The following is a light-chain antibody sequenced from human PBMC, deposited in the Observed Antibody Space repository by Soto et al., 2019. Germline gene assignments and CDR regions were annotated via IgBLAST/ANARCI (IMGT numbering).Light chain of an antibody. J-gene: IGKJ4*01. CDR2: AAS. CDR3: QQLRMYPST. Sequence: PLSLSPSSLSASVGDRVTIXXRASQDIAIYLAWYQQKPGEAPKLXIYAASTLYGGVPSRFSGSGSGTDFALTITSLQAEDFATYYCQQLRMYPSTFGGGTKVDIK. V-gene: IGKV1-9*01. CDR1: QDIAIY.